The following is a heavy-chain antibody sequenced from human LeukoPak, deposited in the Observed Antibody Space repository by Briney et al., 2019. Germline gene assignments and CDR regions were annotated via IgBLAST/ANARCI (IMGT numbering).Heavy chain of an antibody. Sequence: ASVKVSCKASGYTFTGYYMHWVRQAPGQGLEWMGWINPNSGGTNYAQEFQGRVTMTRGTPISTAYMELSRLRSDDTAVYYCARSLRNYYYGMDVWGQGTTVSVSS. J-gene: IGHJ6*02. CDR2: INPNSGGT. D-gene: IGHD4-17*01. V-gene: IGHV1-2*02. CDR1: GYTFTGYY. CDR3: ARSLRNYYYGMDV.